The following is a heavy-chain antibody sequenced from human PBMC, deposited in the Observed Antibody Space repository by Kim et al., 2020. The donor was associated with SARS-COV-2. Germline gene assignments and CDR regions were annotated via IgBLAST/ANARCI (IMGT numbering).Heavy chain of an antibody. CDR3: AREPSRDPSGYYFDY. D-gene: IGHD6-25*01. V-gene: IGHV1-69*01. Sequence: QKVQGRVTITADESTSTAYMELSSLRSEDTAVYYCAREPSRDPSGYYFDYWGQGTLVTVSS. J-gene: IGHJ4*02.